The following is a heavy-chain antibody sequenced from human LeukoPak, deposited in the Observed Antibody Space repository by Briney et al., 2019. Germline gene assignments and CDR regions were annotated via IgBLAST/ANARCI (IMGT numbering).Heavy chain of an antibody. CDR1: GGSVSSYY. V-gene: IGHV4-59*02. Sequence: SETLSLTCTVSGGSVSSYYWSWIRQPPGKGLEWIGYIYYSGSTNYNPSLKSRVTISVDTSKNQFSLKLSSVTAADTAVYYCARDLGWQQPYFDYWGQGTLVTVSS. CDR3: ARDLGWQQPYFDY. J-gene: IGHJ4*02. CDR2: IYYSGST. D-gene: IGHD6-13*01.